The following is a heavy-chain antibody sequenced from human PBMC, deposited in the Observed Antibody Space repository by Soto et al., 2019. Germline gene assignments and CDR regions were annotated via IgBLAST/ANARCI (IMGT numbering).Heavy chain of an antibody. CDR3: AREDDGGDRDYYGFDV. D-gene: IGHD2-21*02. Sequence: PSETLSLTCSVSGGSISYEYYHWTWIRQSPGKGLEWIGYIHYSGSIMYNPSFKSRVTISVDTSKNQFSLQLSSVTAADTAVYFCAREDDGGDRDYYGFDVWSRGTTVTVSS. CDR2: IHYSGSI. V-gene: IGHV4-30-4*08. CDR1: GGSISYEYYH. J-gene: IGHJ6*02.